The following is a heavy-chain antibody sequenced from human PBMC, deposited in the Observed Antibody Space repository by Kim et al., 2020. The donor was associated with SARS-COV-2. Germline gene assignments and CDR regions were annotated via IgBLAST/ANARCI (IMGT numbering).Heavy chain of an antibody. CDR3: ARGPFSMVRGVIFTPAFDI. CDR1: GGTFSSYA. CDR2: IIPIFGTA. Sequence: SVKVSCKASGGTFSSYAISWVRQAPGQGLEWMGGIIPIFGTANYAQKFQGRVTITADESTSTAYMELSSLRSEDTAVYYCARGPFSMVRGVIFTPAFDIWGQGTMVTVSS. D-gene: IGHD3-10*01. V-gene: IGHV1-69*13. J-gene: IGHJ3*02.